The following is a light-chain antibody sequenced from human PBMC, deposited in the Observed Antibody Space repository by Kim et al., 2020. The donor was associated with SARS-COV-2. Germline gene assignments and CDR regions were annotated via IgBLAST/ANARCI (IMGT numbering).Light chain of an antibody. CDR1: QSVSSSY. J-gene: IGKJ1*01. Sequence: SPGERASLSCRASQSVSSSYLAWYQQKPGQAPRLLIYSASSRATGITDRFSGSGTGTDFTLTISRLEPEDFAVYYCQQYSISPWTFGQGTKVDIK. CDR3: QQYSISPWT. CDR2: SAS. V-gene: IGKV3-20*01.